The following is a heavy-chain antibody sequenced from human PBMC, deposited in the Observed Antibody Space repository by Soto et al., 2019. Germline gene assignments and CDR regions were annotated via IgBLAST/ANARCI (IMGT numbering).Heavy chain of an antibody. Sequence: QVQLQESGPGLVKPSETLSLICSVSGDSISDYYWSWIRQPPGKGLEWIGYINYSGSTIYNPSLKSRVTISRDTSKNRFSLRLSSVTVADTAVYYCARDGPKSAGVNDAFDIWGQGTMVTV. D-gene: IGHD2-21*01. CDR1: GDSISDYY. CDR2: INYSGST. V-gene: IGHV4-59*01. J-gene: IGHJ3*02. CDR3: ARDGPKSAGVNDAFDI.